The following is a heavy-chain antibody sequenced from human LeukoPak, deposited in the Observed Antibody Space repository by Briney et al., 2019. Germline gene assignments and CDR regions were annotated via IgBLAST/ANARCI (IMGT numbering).Heavy chain of an antibody. Sequence: SETLSLTCAVYGGSFSGYYWSWIRQPPGKGLEWIGEINHSGSTNYNPSLKSRVTISVDTSKNQFSLKLSSVTAADTAVYYCASTSNHFPYYYYYMDVWGKGTTVTISS. V-gene: IGHV4-34*01. CDR2: INHSGST. J-gene: IGHJ6*03. CDR3: ASTSNHFPYYYYYMDV. CDR1: GGSFSGYY.